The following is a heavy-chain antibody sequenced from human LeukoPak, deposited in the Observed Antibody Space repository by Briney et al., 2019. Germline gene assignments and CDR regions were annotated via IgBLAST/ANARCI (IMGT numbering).Heavy chain of an antibody. CDR3: ARVGYYYDSSGYSLHY. CDR2: ISAYNGTT. CDR1: GYTFTSYG. D-gene: IGHD3-22*01. J-gene: IGHJ4*02. V-gene: IGHV1-18*01. Sequence: ASVKVSCKASGYTFTSYGISWVRQAPGQGLEWMGWISAYNGTTNYAQKLQGRVTMTTDTSTSTAYMELRSLRSDDTAVYYCARVGYYYDSSGYSLHYWGQGTLVTVSS.